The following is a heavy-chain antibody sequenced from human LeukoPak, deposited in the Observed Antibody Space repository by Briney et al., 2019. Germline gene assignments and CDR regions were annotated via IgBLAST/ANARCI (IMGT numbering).Heavy chain of an antibody. CDR3: ARGRGLGGVWNWFDP. CDR2: IYYSGST. Sequence: KPSETLSLTCTVSGGFISSSSYYWGWIRQPPGKGLEWIGSIYYSGSTYYNPSLKSRVTISVDTSKNQFSLKLSSVTAADTAVYYCARGRGLGGVWNWFDPWGQGTLVTVSS. CDR1: GGFISSSSYY. V-gene: IGHV4-39*07. J-gene: IGHJ5*02. D-gene: IGHD3-16*01.